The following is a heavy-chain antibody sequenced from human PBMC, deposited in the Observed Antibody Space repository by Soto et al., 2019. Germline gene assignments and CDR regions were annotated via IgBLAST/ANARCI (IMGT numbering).Heavy chain of an antibody. J-gene: IGHJ6*02. CDR2: ISYDGSNK. CDR1: GFTFISYA. V-gene: IGHV3-30-3*01. Sequence: GGSLILSCAASGFTFISYAMHWVRQAPGKGLEWVAVISYDGSNKYYADSVKGRFTISRDNSKNTLYLQMNSLRAEDTAVYYCARDPVVRLQLWFLSSNGIGVWGQGTTVPVSS. D-gene: IGHD5-18*01. CDR3: ARDPVVRLQLWFLSSNGIGV.